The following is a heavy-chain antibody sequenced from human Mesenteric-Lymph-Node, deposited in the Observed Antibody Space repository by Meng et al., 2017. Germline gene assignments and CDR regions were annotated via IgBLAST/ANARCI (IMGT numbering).Heavy chain of an antibody. Sequence: QLQLQESGPGLVKPSETLSLTCTVSGGSISSSSYYWGWIRQPPGTVLEWIGCIYYSGSTYYNPSLKSRVTISVDTSKNQFSLKLSSVTAADTAVYYCARIAVAGTFDYWGQGTLVTVSS. D-gene: IGHD6-19*01. CDR2: IYYSGST. CDR3: ARIAVAGTFDY. V-gene: IGHV4-39*01. J-gene: IGHJ4*02. CDR1: GGSISSSSYY.